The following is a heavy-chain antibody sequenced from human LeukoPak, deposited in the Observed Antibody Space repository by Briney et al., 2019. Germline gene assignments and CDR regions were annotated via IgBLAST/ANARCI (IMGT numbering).Heavy chain of an antibody. CDR2: MYHYGGT. CDR3: ARVGGMTTVNNAAFDI. D-gene: IGHD4-4*01. Sequence: NSSETLSLTCSASGGSINSDYWNWIRQPPGKGLEWIGYMYHYGGTNYNPSLKSRVTISIDKPKKQFSLKLISVTAADTAIYYCARVGGMTTVNNAAFDIWGQGTMVTVSS. V-gene: IGHV4-59*01. J-gene: IGHJ3*02. CDR1: GGSINSDY.